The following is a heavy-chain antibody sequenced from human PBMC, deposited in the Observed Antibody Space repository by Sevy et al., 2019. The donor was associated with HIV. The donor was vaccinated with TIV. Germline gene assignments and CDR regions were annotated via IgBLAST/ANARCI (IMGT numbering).Heavy chain of an antibody. CDR3: ARESYDFWTGPVDYDYGMDV. Sequence: ASVKVSCKASGYSFSDSGYYVXXVRQAPGQGLEXMGWINPKSGATKYAQKFQGRVTMTRDTSVSTANMELTRLTSDDTAVYYCARESYDFWTGPVDYDYGMDVWGQGTTVTVSS. D-gene: IGHD3-3*01. CDR2: INPKSGAT. CDR1: GYSFSDSGYY. V-gene: IGHV1-2*02. J-gene: IGHJ6*02.